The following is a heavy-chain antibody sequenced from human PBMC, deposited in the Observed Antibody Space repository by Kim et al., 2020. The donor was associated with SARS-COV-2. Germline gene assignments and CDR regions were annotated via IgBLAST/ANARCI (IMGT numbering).Heavy chain of an antibody. D-gene: IGHD5-18*01. J-gene: IGHJ1*01. Sequence: TNYNPSLKSRVTISVDTSKNQFSLKLSSVTAADTAVYYCARDGVDTAMEHWGQGTLVTVSS. CDR3: ARDGVDTAMEH. CDR2: T. V-gene: IGHV4-59*01.